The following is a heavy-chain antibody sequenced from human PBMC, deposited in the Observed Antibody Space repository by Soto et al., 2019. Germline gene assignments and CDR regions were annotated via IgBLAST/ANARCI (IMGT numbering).Heavy chain of an antibody. D-gene: IGHD2-2*01. CDR2: ISLYSDGT. V-gene: IGHV1-18*01. Sequence: GASVKVSCKTSGYTFSNYGITWVRQAPGQPLEWLGWISLYSDGTDYAQKFQGRVSMTTDTSTTTAYMELRSLRSDDTAVYYCARVVPGAEAWFGPWGQGTLVTVSS. J-gene: IGHJ5*02. CDR1: GYTFSNYG. CDR3: ARVVPGAEAWFGP.